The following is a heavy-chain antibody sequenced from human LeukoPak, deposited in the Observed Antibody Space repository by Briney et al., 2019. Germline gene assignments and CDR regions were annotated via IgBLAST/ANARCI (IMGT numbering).Heavy chain of an antibody. CDR3: ARIRRGAAASDY. CDR1: GGSISSYY. D-gene: IGHD6-13*01. CDR2: IYYSGST. Sequence: SETLSLTCTVSGGSISSYYWSWIRQPPGKGLEWIGYIYYSGSTNYNPSLKSRVTISVDTSKNQFSLKLSSVTAADTAVYYCARIRRGAAASDYWGQGTLVTVSS. V-gene: IGHV4-59*12. J-gene: IGHJ4*02.